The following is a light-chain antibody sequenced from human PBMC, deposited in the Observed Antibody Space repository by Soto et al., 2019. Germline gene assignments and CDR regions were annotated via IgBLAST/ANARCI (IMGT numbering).Light chain of an antibody. Sequence: EIVLTQSPGTRSLSPGERATLSCRASQSVSSSYLAWYQQKPGQAPRLLIHGASSRATGIPDRFSGSGSGTDFTITISRLEPEDFVVYYCQQYGSSPPYTFGQGTKLEIK. V-gene: IGKV3-20*01. J-gene: IGKJ2*01. CDR1: QSVSSSY. CDR2: GAS. CDR3: QQYGSSPPYT.